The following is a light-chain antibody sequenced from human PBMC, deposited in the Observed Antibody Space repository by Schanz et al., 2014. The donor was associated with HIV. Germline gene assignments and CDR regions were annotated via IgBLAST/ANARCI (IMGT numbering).Light chain of an antibody. V-gene: IGKV1-5*03. J-gene: IGKJ2*01. CDR1: QSISGW. Sequence: DIQMTQSPSTLSASVGDRITITCRASQSISGWLAWYQQKPGKAPKLLISEASILETGVPSTFSGSGSGTEFTLTIDNLQPDDFATYYCQQFTTYPYTFGQGTNLEIK. CDR3: QQFTTYPYT. CDR2: EAS.